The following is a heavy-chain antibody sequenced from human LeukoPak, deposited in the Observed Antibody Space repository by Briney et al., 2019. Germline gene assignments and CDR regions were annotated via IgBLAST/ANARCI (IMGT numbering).Heavy chain of an antibody. V-gene: IGHV3-20*04. Sequence: GGSLRLSCAASGFTFDDYGMSWVRQAPGKGLEWVSGINWNGGSTGYADSVKGRFTISRDNAKNSLYLQMNSLRAEDTALYYCARDNSYDRSGYYYFPFDYWGQGTLVTVSS. CDR1: GFTFDDYG. CDR2: INWNGGST. CDR3: ARDNSYDRSGYYYFPFDY. D-gene: IGHD3-22*01. J-gene: IGHJ4*02.